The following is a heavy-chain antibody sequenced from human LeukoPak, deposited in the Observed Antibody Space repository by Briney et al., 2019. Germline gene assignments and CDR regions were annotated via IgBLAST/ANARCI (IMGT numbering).Heavy chain of an antibody. CDR1: GYTFTIYY. J-gene: IGHJ4*02. V-gene: IGHV1-46*01. CDR2: INPSGGST. Sequence: ASVKVSCKASGYTFTIYYMHWVRQPPGQGLEWMGIINPSGGSTSYAQKFQGRVTMTRDTSTSTVYMELSSLRSEDTAVYCCARDAEWPSYGVYPDYWGQGTLVTVSS. D-gene: IGHD4-17*01. CDR3: ARDAEWPSYGVYPDY.